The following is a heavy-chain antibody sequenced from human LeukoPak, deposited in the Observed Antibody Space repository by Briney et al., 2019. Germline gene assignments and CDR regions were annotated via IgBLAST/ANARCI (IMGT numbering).Heavy chain of an antibody. CDR2: IYYSGNT. V-gene: IGHV4-39*01. J-gene: IGHJ3*02. CDR3: ARREYIWSGYYRDAFDI. D-gene: IGHD3-3*01. Sequence: PSETLSLTCTVSGGSISSNSYYWGWIRQPPGKGLEWIGSIYYSGNTFYSTSLKSRVTISVDTSKNQFSLKLSSVTAADTVVYYCARREYIWSGYYRDAFDIWGQGTMITVSS. CDR1: GGSISSNSYY.